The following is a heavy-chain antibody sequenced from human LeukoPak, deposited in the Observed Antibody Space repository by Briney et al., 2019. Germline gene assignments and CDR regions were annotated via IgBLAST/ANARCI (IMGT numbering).Heavy chain of an antibody. CDR2: ISSSSSYI. D-gene: IGHD3-10*01. J-gene: IGHJ4*02. Sequence: GGSLRLSCAASGFTFSNYWMNWGHQAPGKGLELGPSISSSSSYIYYADSVKRRFTISRDNAKNSLYLQMNRLRAEDTAVYYCARDYMVRGETYYFDYWGQGTLVTVSS. V-gene: IGHV3-21*01. CDR3: ARDYMVRGETYYFDY. CDR1: GFTFSNYW.